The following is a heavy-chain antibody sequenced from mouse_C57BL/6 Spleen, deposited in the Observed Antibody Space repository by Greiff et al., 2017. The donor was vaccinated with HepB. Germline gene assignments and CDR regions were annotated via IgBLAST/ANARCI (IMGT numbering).Heavy chain of an antibody. D-gene: IGHD1-1*01. V-gene: IGHV1-76*01. CDR1: GYTFTDYY. CDR3: ATGAAYYGMETGAMDY. CDR2: IYPGSGNT. Sequence: QVQLQQSGAELVRPGASVKLSCKASGYTFTDYYINWVKQRPGQGLEWIARIYPGSGNTYYNEKFKGKATLTAEKSSSTAYMQLSSLTSEDSAVYFCATGAAYYGMETGAMDYWGQGTSVTVSS. J-gene: IGHJ4*01.